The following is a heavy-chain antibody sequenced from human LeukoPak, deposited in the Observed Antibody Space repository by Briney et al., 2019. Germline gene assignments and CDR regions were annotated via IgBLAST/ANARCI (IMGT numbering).Heavy chain of an antibody. D-gene: IGHD6-19*01. CDR1: GFTFSSYA. CDR2: MSHDGSNK. Sequence: GGSLRLFCAASGFTFSSYAMHWVRQAPGKGLEWVAVMSHDGSNKYYGDSVKGRFTISRDNSKNTLYLQMNSLRAEDTAVYYCAKLDSSGWPRPFDYWGQGTLVTVSS. CDR3: AKLDSSGWPRPFDY. J-gene: IGHJ4*02. V-gene: IGHV3-30*18.